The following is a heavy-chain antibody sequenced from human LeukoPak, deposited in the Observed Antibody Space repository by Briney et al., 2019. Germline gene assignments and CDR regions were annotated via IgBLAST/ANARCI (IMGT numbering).Heavy chain of an antibody. V-gene: IGHV4-34*01. D-gene: IGHD3-3*01. CDR3: ARGNYYDFWSGYSSNWFDP. CDR2: INHSGST. CDR1: GGSFSGYY. Sequence: SETLSLTCAVYGGSFSGYYWSWIRQPPGKGLEWIGEINHSGSTNYNPSLKSRVTISVDTSKNQFSLKLSSVTAADTAVYYCARGNYYDFWSGYSSNWFDPWGQGTLVTVSS. J-gene: IGHJ5*02.